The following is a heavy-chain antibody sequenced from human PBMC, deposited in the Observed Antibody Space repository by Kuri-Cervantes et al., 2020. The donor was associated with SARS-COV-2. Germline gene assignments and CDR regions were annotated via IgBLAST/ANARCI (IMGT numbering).Heavy chain of an antibody. CDR3: ARVHPLTIFGVVIMDAFDI. V-gene: IGHV4-39*07. D-gene: IGHD3-3*01. CDR2: IYYSGST. J-gene: IGHJ3*02. Sequence: ESLKISCTVSGGSISSSSYYWGWIRQPPGKGLEWIGSIYYSGSTYYNPSLKSRVTISVDTSKDQFSLKLSSVTAADTAVYYCARVHPLTIFGVVIMDAFDIWGQGTMVTVSS. CDR1: GGSISSSSYY.